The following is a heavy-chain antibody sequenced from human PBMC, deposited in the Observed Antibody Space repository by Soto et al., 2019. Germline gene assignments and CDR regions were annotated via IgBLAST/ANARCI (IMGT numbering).Heavy chain of an antibody. CDR2: IIPLFGTT. CDR3: AAELGFGKLSVV. Sequence: QVQVVQSGVEVRRPGSSVKVSCKASGDTFKNCVISWVRQAPGQGLEWMGGIIPLFGTTDFAQRFQGRLTSTTDESTTTAYMELRRLRSEDTATYYCAAELGFGKLSVVWGQGTTVIVSS. J-gene: IGHJ6*02. D-gene: IGHD3-10*01. V-gene: IGHV1-69*01. CDR1: GDTFKNCV.